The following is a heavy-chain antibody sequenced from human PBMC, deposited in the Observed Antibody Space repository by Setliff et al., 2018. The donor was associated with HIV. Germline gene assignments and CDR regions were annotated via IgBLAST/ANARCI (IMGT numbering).Heavy chain of an antibody. CDR2: INHSGST. Sequence: LSLTCAVYGGSLSGYHWSWIRQSPEKGLEWIGEINHSGSTNYNPSLKSRVTMPVDTSKNQFSLKLSSVTAADTAVYYCARGGGYDRSGYYPFDYWGQGTPVTVSS. CDR1: GGSLSGYH. V-gene: IGHV4-34*01. J-gene: IGHJ4*02. D-gene: IGHD3-22*01. CDR3: ARGGGYDRSGYYPFDY.